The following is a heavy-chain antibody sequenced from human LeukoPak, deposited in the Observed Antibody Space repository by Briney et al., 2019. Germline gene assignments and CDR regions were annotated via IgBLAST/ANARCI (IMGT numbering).Heavy chain of an antibody. V-gene: IGHV1-69*02. Sequence: GASVKVSCKASGGTFSSYTISWVRQAPGQGLEWMGRIIPILGIANYAQKFQGRVTITADKSTSTAYMELSSLRSEDTAVYYCASSRSSDRTVDFDYWGQGTLVTDSS. D-gene: IGHD1-14*01. CDR2: IIPILGIA. J-gene: IGHJ4*02. CDR3: ASSRSSDRTVDFDY. CDR1: GGTFSSYT.